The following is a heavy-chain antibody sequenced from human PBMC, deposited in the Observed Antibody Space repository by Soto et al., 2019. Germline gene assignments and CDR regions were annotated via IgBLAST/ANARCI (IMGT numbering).Heavy chain of an antibody. V-gene: IGHV4-61*01. CDR3: ASLLPYDSSGYVGSAS. Sequence: QVQLQESGPGLVKPSETLSLTCTVSGGSVSCGSYYWSWIRQPPGKGLEWIGYTYYSGSTNYNPSLKSRAPIPVDTSKNRCSLKLRAVPATNTAVYYCASLLPYDSSGYVGSASWGQGTLVTVSS. CDR1: GGSVSCGSYY. CDR2: TYYSGST. D-gene: IGHD3-22*01. J-gene: IGHJ5*02.